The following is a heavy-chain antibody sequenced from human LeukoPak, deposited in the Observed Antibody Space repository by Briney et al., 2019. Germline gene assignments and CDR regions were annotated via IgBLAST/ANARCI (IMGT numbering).Heavy chain of an antibody. V-gene: IGHV3-33*01. J-gene: IGHJ4*02. CDR1: GVTFSDCG. D-gene: IGHD3-22*01. CDR2: IWYDGSNK. Sequence: GALRLSCTASGVTFSDCGMHWVRQPPGKGLEWVAIIWYDGSNKTYEDSVKGRFTISRDNSKNTLYLQMNSLRAEDTAVYYCARGVDYYENSGTIDYWGQGTLVTVSS. CDR3: ARGVDYYENSGTIDY.